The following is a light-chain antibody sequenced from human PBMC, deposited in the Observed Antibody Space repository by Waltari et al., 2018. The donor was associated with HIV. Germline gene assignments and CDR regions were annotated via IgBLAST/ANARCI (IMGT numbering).Light chain of an antibody. J-gene: IGKJ4*01. CDR2: AAS. V-gene: IGKV1-NL1*01. Sequence: DIQMTQSPSSLSASVGDRVTITCRASQAISNSLAWYQQKPGKAPKLLIYAASRLESGVPSRFSGSRSGTDYALTISSLQPEDFAVYYCQQYFSPPPLTFGGGTKVEIK. CDR1: QAISNS. CDR3: QQYFSPPPLT.